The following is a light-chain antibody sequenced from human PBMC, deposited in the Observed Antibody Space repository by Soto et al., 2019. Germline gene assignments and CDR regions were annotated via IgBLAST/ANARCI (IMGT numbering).Light chain of an antibody. CDR1: QSVSSSN. CDR3: QRYGG. CDR2: GAS. J-gene: IGKJ1*01. Sequence: DIVLTQSPESLSLSPGERAPLSCRASQSVSSSNFAWYQQKPAQAPRLLIYGASRRAPGIPERFSGSGSGTDFTLTISSLEPEDFAVYYCQRYGGFGQGTKVDIK. V-gene: IGKV3-20*01.